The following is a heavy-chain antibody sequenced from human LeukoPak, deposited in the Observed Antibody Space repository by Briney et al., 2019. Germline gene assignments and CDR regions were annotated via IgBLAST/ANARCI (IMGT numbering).Heavy chain of an antibody. CDR1: GFTFSSYS. J-gene: IGHJ2*01. CDR2: ISSSSYI. CDR3: ARDPQQLVPWYFDL. Sequence: PGGSLRLSCAASGFTFSSYSMNWVRQAPGKGLESVSSISSSSYIYYADSVKGRFTISRDNAKNSLYLQMNSLRAEDTAVYYCARDPQQLVPWYFDLWGRGTLVTVSS. D-gene: IGHD6-13*01. V-gene: IGHV3-21*01.